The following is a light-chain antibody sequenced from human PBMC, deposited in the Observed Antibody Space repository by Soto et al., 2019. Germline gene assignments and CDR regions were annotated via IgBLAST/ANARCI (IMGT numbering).Light chain of an antibody. Sequence: DIVMTQSPLSLPVTPGEPASISCRSSQSLQHTNGHNYLDWYLQRPGQSPQLLIFMASMRASGIPDRFSGSGSGTDFTLEISRVEAEDVGVYYCMQALQTPPWTFGQGTKVDIK. V-gene: IGKV2-28*01. CDR1: QSLQHTNGHNY. CDR2: MAS. CDR3: MQALQTPPWT. J-gene: IGKJ1*01.